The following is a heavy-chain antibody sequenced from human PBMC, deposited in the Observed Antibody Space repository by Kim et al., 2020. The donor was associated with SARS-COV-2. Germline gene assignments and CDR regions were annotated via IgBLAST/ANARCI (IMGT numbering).Heavy chain of an antibody. V-gene: IGHV3-30-3*01. D-gene: IGHD3-10*01. CDR3: AREPMVRGVIGYFQH. CDR2: ISYDGSNK. Sequence: GGSLRLSCAASGFTFSSYAMHWVRQAPGKGLEWVAVISYDGSNKYYADSVKGRFTISRDNSKNTLYLQMNSLRAEDTAVYYCAREPMVRGVIGYFQHWGQGTLVTVSS. J-gene: IGHJ1*01. CDR1: GFTFSSYA.